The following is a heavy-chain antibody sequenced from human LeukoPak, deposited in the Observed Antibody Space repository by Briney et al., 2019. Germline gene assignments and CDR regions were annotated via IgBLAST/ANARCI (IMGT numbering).Heavy chain of an antibody. Sequence: RRSSLTPSCVRSQFTFNSYAFHWVRQAPGKGLEWVAVISYDGIHKNHADSVKGRFTISRDNSKNTLYLQMNSLSAEDRAGYCCGKYWEFGDWGQGTLVTVS. CDR2: ISYDGIHK. CDR3: GKYWEFGD. CDR1: QFTFNSYA. V-gene: IGHV3-30*04. D-gene: IGHD2-8*02. J-gene: IGHJ4*02.